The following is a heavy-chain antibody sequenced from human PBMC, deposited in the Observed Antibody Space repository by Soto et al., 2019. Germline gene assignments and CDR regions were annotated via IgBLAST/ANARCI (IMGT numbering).Heavy chain of an antibody. D-gene: IGHD2-2*01. V-gene: IGHV3-23*01. CDR3: AKDPRVVPAALHWYFDL. Sequence: GGSLRLSCAASGFTFSSYAMSWVRQAPGKGLEWVSAISGSGGSTYYADSVKGRFTISRDNSKNTLYLQMNSLRAEDTAVYYCAKDPRVVPAALHWYFDLWGRGTLVTVSS. J-gene: IGHJ2*01. CDR1: GFTFSSYA. CDR2: ISGSGGST.